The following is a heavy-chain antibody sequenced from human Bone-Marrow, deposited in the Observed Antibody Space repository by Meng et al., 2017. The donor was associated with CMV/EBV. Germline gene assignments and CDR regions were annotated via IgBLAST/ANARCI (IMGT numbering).Heavy chain of an antibody. Sequence: GESLKISCAASGFTVSSNYMSWVRQAPGKGLEWVSVIYSGGSTYYADSVKGRFTISRDNSKNTLYLQMNSLRAEDTAVYYCASSRFFDYWGQGTLVTVSS. CDR3: ASSRFFDY. V-gene: IGHV3-66*02. J-gene: IGHJ4*02. CDR2: IYSGGST. CDR1: GFTVSSNY.